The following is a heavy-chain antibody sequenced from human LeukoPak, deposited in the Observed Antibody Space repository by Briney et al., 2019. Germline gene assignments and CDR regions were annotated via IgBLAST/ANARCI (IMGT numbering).Heavy chain of an antibody. D-gene: IGHD3-22*01. J-gene: IGHJ4*02. CDR2: INPNSGGT. CDR1: GYTFTGYY. CDR3: ARANDSSSYYYD. V-gene: IGHV1-2*02. Sequence: ASVKVSCKASGYTFTGYYMHWVRQAPGQGLEWMGWINPNSGGTNYAQKFQGRVTMTRDTSISTAYMELSRLRSDDTAVYYCARANDSSSYYYDWGQGTLVTVSS.